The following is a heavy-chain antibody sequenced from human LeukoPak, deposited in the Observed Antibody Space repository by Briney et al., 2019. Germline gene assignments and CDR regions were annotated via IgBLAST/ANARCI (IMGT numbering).Heavy chain of an antibody. V-gene: IGHV1-46*01. J-gene: IGHJ4*02. CDR3: ARNTETAIPLPYYFDY. CDR2: INPSGGST. Sequence: ASVKVSRKASGYTFTSYYMHWVRQAPGQGLEWMGIINPSGGSTSYAQKFQGRVTMTRDTSTSTVYMELSSLRSEDTAVYYCARNTETAIPLPYYFDYWGQGTLVTVSS. CDR1: GYTFTSYY. D-gene: IGHD2-21*02.